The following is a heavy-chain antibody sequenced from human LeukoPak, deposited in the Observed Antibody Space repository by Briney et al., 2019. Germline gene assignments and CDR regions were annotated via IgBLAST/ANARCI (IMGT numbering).Heavy chain of an antibody. D-gene: IGHD2-2*01. V-gene: IGHV5-51*01. Sequence: PGESLKISCKGSGYSFTSYWIVWVRQMPGKGLEWMGSIYPGDSDTRYSPSFQGQVTISADKSISTAYLQWSSLKASDTAMYYCATYCSSTSCQDAFDIWGQGTMVTVSS. CDR1: GYSFTSYW. CDR3: ATYCSSTSCQDAFDI. CDR2: IYPGDSDT. J-gene: IGHJ3*02.